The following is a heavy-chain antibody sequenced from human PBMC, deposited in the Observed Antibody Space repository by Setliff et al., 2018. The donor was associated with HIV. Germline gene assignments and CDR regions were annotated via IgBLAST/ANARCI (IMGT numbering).Heavy chain of an antibody. D-gene: IGHD3-16*02. CDR1: GFTVSSNY. J-gene: IGHJ4*02. V-gene: IGHV3-53*05. CDR2: IYGGGTT. CDR3: ARELYREWDY. Sequence: GESLKISCAASGFTVSSNYMSWVRQAPGKGLEWVSGIYGGGTTHYADSVKGRFTISRDNSKNTVYLQMNSLRVEETAVYYCARELYREWDYWGQGTLVNVSS.